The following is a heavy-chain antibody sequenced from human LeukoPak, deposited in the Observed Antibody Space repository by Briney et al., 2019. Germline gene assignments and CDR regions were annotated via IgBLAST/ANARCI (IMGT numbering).Heavy chain of an antibody. Sequence: APVKVSCKASGYTFTSYGISWVRQAPGQGLEWMGWISAYNGNTNYAQELQGRVTMTTDTSTSTAYMELRSLRSDDTAVYYCARDYDILTILPWFDPWGQGTLVTVSS. D-gene: IGHD3-9*01. CDR1: GYTFTSYG. V-gene: IGHV1-18*01. J-gene: IGHJ5*02. CDR3: ARDYDILTILPWFDP. CDR2: ISAYNGNT.